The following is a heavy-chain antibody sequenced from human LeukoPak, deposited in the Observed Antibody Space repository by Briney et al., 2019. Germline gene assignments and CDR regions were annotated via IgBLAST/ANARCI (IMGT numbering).Heavy chain of an antibody. CDR3: AKENSAVPAALTPNWFDP. Sequence: SETLSLTCAVYGGSFSGYYWSWIRQPPGKGLEWIGEINHSGSTNYNPSLKSRVTISVDTSKNQFSLKLSSVTAADTAVYYCAKENSAVPAALTPNWFDPWGQGTLVTVSS. CDR2: INHSGST. V-gene: IGHV4-34*01. J-gene: IGHJ5*02. CDR1: GGSFSGYY. D-gene: IGHD2-2*01.